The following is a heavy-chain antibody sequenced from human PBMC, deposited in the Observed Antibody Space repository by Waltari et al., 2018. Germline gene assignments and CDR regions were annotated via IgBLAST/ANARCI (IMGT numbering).Heavy chain of an antibody. Sequence: EVQLVESGGGLVKPGGSVRLSCAESELLVGNYGMKWVRQAPGKGLEWVSSISRGSSYVYYADSVKGRFSISRDNAKNSLYLQMNSLRAEDTAVYYCARAHGAAARLDFDYWGQGTLVTVSS. J-gene: IGHJ4*02. D-gene: IGHD6-25*01. CDR2: ISRGSSYV. CDR3: ARAHGAAARLDFDY. CDR1: ELLVGNYG. V-gene: IGHV3-21*02.